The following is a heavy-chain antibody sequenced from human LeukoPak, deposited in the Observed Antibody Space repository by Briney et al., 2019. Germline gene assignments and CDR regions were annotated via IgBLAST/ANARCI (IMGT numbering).Heavy chain of an antibody. CDR3: TSTYYYDSSGYYSSCYFDY. Sequence: GGSLRLSCAVSGFTFRNLAMHWVRQAPGKGLEWVAFIGADGSDKYYAAPVKGRFTISRDDSKNTLYLQMNSLKTEDTAVYYCTSTYYYDSSGYYSSCYFDYWGQGTLVTVSS. CDR1: GFTFRNLA. J-gene: IGHJ4*02. CDR2: IGADGSDK. D-gene: IGHD3-22*01. V-gene: IGHV3-30*02.